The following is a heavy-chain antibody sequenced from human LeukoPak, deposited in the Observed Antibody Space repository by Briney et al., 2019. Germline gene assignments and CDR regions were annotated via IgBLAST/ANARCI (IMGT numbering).Heavy chain of an antibody. CDR2: IDPSDSDT. J-gene: IGHJ4*02. Sequence: GESLKISCKGSGYNFASYWISWVRQMPGKGLEWMGRIDPSDSDTNYSPSFQGQVTISADKSISTAYLQWSSLKASDTAMYYCARLPGYCSSTSCYAAFDYWGQGTLVTVSS. D-gene: IGHD2-2*03. V-gene: IGHV5-10-1*04. CDR3: ARLPGYCSSTSCYAAFDY. CDR1: GYNFASYW.